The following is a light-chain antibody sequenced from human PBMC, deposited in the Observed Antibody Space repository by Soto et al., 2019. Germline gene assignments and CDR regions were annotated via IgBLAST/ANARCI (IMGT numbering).Light chain of an antibody. CDR3: QQYNSYSWT. Sequence: DIQMTQSPSTRSASAGDRVTITCLASQSISSWLAWYQQKPGKAPKLLIYDASSLESGVPSRFSGSGSGTEFTLTISSLQPDDFATYYCQQYNSYSWTFGQGTKVDI. J-gene: IGKJ1*01. V-gene: IGKV1-5*01. CDR1: QSISSW. CDR2: DAS.